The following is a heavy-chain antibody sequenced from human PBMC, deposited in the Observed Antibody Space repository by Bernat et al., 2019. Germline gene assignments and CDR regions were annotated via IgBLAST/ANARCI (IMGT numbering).Heavy chain of an antibody. CDR2: INTDGTIT. D-gene: IGHD5-24*01. J-gene: IGHJ4*02. CDR3: ARHGDGFDY. Sequence: EVQLVESGGGLVKPGGSLRLSCAASGFTFSSYWMHWIRQVPGKGLVWVSGINTDGTITYYADSVKGRFTISRDHAKNTMSLQMNTLRAEDTAMYYCARHGDGFDYWGQGTLVTVSS. CDR1: GFTFSSYW. V-gene: IGHV3-74*02.